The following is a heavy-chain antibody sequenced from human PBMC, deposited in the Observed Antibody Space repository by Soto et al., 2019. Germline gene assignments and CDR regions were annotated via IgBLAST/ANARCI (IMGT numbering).Heavy chain of an antibody. Sequence: GGSLRLSCAASGFTFSSYWMHWVRQAPGKGLVWVSRINSDGSSTSYADSVKGRFTISRDNAKNTLYLQMNSLRAEDTAVYYCARAGGNWKVDYWGQGTLVTVSS. CDR2: INSDGSST. CDR1: GFTFSSYW. D-gene: IGHD1-20*01. CDR3: ARAGGNWKVDY. V-gene: IGHV3-74*01. J-gene: IGHJ4*02.